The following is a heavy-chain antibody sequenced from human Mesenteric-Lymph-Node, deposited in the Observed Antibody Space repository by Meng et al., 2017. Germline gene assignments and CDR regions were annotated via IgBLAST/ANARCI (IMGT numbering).Heavy chain of an antibody. CDR3: TTDAGRLRSYRAFDI. D-gene: IGHD5-18*01. V-gene: IGHV3-15*01. CDR1: GFTFSNAW. J-gene: IGHJ3*02. Sequence: GESLKISCAASGFTFSNAWMSWVRQAPGKGLEWVGRIKSKTDGGTTDYAAPVKGRFTISRDDSKNTLYLQMNSLKTEDTAVYYCTTDAGRLRSYRAFDIWGQGTMVTVSS. CDR2: IKSKTDGGTT.